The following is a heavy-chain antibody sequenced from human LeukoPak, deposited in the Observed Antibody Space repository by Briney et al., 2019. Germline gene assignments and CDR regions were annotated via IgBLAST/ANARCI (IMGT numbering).Heavy chain of an antibody. J-gene: IGHJ4*02. CDR1: GFTFSLSC. D-gene: IGHD1-1*01. CDR2: ISSSSSYI. CDR3: RHKDSTYDCGD. Sequence: GGSLRLSCAASGFTFSLSCKKWVRQAPGKGLEWVSSISSSSSYIYYADSVKGRFTISRDNAKNSLYLQMNSLGAEDTAVYYCRHKDSTYDCGDWGQGTLVTVSS. V-gene: IGHV3-21*01.